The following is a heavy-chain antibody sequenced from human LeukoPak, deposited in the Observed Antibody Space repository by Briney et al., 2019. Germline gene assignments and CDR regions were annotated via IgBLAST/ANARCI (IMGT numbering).Heavy chain of an antibody. CDR3: ARGGSGWYVTPNWFDP. V-gene: IGHV3-30-3*01. J-gene: IGHJ5*02. CDR2: ISYDGSNK. D-gene: IGHD6-19*01. Sequence: GGSLRLSCAASGFTFSSYAMHWVRQAPGKGLEWVAVISYDGSNKYYADSVKGRFTISRDNSKNTLYLQMNSLRAEDTAVYYCARGGSGWYVTPNWFDPWGQGTVVTVSS. CDR1: GFTFSSYA.